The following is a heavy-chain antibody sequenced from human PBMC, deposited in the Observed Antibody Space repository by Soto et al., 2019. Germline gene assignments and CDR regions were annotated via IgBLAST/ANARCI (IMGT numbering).Heavy chain of an antibody. J-gene: IGHJ4*02. CDR2: IYNSGST. D-gene: IGHD3-10*01. CDR3: ARGITMVRGVIHTPYFDY. CDR1: GGSINSGGLY. Sequence: QVQLQESGPGLVKPSQTLSLTCTVSGGSINSGGLYWSWIRQHPGKGLEWIGYIYNSGSTDYNPSLTSRVTTSVDTSKNQFSLKLSSVTAADTAVYCCARGITMVRGVIHTPYFDYWGQGTLVTVSS. V-gene: IGHV4-31*03.